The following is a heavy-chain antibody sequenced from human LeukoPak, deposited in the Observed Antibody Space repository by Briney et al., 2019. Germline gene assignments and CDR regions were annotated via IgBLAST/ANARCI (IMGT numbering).Heavy chain of an antibody. CDR2: IYYSGST. Sequence: PSETLSLTCTVSGGSISSYYWSWIRQPPGKGLEWIWYIYYSGSTNYNPSLKSRVTISVDTSKNQFSLKLSSVTAADTAVYYCARFKGDYVGYFDYWGQGTLVTVSS. J-gene: IGHJ4*02. V-gene: IGHV4-59*01. D-gene: IGHD4-23*01. CDR3: ARFKGDYVGYFDY. CDR1: GGSISSYY.